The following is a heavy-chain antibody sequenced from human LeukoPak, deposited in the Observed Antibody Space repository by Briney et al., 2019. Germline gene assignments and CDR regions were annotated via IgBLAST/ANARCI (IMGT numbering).Heavy chain of an antibody. J-gene: IGHJ3*02. D-gene: IGHD5-24*01. Sequence: GGSLRLSCAASGFTFRDYYMRGIRQARGKGREGVSYISSSGSTISYADSVKGRFTISRDNAKNSLYLQMNSLRAEDTAVYYCARRRDGYNFRDAFDIWGQGTTVTVSS. CDR3: ARRRDGYNFRDAFDI. V-gene: IGHV3-11*01. CDR1: GFTFRDYY. CDR2: ISSSGSTI.